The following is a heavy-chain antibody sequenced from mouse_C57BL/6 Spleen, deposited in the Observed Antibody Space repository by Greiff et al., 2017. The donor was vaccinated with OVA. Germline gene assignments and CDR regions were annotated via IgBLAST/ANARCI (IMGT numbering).Heavy chain of an antibody. V-gene: IGHV1-59*01. CDR3: ARGGSSYNWYFDV. CDR1: GYTFTSYW. CDR2: IDPSDSYT. Sequence: QVQLQQPGAELVRPGTSVKLSCKASGYTFTSYWMHWVKQRPGQGLEWIGVIDPSDSYTNYNQKFKGKATLTVDTSSSTAYMQLSRLTSEDSAVYDCARGGSSYNWYFDVWGTGTTVTVSS. J-gene: IGHJ1*03. D-gene: IGHD1-1*01.